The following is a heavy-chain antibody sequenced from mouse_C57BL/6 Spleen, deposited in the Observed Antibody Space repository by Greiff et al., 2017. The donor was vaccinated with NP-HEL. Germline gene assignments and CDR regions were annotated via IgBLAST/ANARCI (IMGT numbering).Heavy chain of an antibody. J-gene: IGHJ1*03. CDR2: IYPRDGST. Sequence: VQLQQSGPELVKPGASVKLSCKASGYTFTSYDINWVKQRPGQGLEWIGWIYPRDGSTKYNEKFKGKATLTVDTSSSTAYMELHSLTSEYSAVYFCARRATVVATRGYFDVWGTGTTVTVSS. D-gene: IGHD1-1*01. CDR3: ARRATVVATRGYFDV. V-gene: IGHV1-85*01. CDR1: GYTFTSYD.